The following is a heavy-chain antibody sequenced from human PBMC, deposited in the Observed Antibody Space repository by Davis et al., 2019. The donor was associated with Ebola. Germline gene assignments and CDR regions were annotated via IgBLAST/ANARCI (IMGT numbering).Heavy chain of an antibody. CDR1: GFTFSSYG. CDR2: IWYDGSNK. V-gene: IGHV3-33*01. CDR3: ARGGLHTAMGA. J-gene: IGHJ4*02. D-gene: IGHD5-18*01. Sequence: GESLKISCAASGFTFSSYGMHWVRQAPGKGLEWVAVIWYDGSNKYYADSVKGRFTISRDNSQNTLYLQMNSLRAEDTAVYYCARGGLHTAMGAWGQGTLVTVSS.